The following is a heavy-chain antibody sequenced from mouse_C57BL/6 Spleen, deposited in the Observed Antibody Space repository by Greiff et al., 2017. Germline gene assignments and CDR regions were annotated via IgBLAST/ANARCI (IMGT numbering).Heavy chain of an antibody. J-gene: IGHJ3*01. V-gene: IGHV1-4*01. CDR1: GYTFTSYT. CDR3: ARQSNYAAWFAY. CDR2: INPSSGYT. Sequence: QVQLKESGAELARPGASVKMSCKASGYTFTSYTMHWVKQRPGQGLEWIGYINPSSGYTKYNQKFKDKATLTADKSSSTAYMHLSSLTSEDSAGYYCARQSNYAAWFAYWRQSALSTVST. D-gene: IGHD2-5*01.